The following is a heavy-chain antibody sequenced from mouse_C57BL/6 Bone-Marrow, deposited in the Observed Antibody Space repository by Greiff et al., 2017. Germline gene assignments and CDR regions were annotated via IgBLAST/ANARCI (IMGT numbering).Heavy chain of an antibody. CDR2: ISDGGSYT. V-gene: IGHV5-4*01. Sequence: EVQVVESGGGLVKPGGSLKLSCAASGFTFSSYAMSWVRQTPEKRLEWVATISDGGSYTYYPDNVKGRFTISRDNAKNNLYLQMRHLKSEDTAMYYWTRERGLYYYGSRTGAYWGQGTLVTVSA. J-gene: IGHJ3*01. CDR3: TRERGLYYYGSRTGAY. CDR1: GFTFSSYA. D-gene: IGHD1-1*01.